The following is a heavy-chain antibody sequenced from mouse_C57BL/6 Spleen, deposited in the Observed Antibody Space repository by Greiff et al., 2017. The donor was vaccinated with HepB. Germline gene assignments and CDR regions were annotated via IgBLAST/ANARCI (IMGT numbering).Heavy chain of an antibody. Sequence: VQLQQSGAELVRPGSSVKLSCKASGYTFTSYWMHWVKQRPIQGLEWIGNIDPSDSETHYNQKFKDKATLTVDKSSSTAYMQLSSLTSEDSAVYYCARGDYDGGLYAMDYWGQGTSVTVSS. V-gene: IGHV1-52*01. CDR1: GYTFTSYW. CDR2: IDPSDSET. CDR3: ARGDYDGGLYAMDY. D-gene: IGHD2-4*01. J-gene: IGHJ4*01.